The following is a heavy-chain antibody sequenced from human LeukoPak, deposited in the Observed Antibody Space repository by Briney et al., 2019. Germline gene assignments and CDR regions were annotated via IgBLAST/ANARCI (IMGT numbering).Heavy chain of an antibody. Sequence: GGSLRLSCAASGFTFSSYSMNWVRQAPGKGLEWVSSISSSSSYIYYADSVKGRFTISRDNAKNSLYLQMSSLRAEDTAVYYCARVPYNWNDFPNFDYWGQGTLVTVSS. J-gene: IGHJ4*02. CDR1: GFTFSSYS. CDR3: ARVPYNWNDFPNFDY. CDR2: ISSSSSYI. V-gene: IGHV3-21*01. D-gene: IGHD1-20*01.